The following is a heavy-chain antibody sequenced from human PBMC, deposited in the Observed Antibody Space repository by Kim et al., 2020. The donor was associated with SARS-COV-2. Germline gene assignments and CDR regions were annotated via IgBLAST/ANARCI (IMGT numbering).Heavy chain of an antibody. CDR1: GFTFSNAW. J-gene: IGHJ3*02. D-gene: IGHD2-2*01. V-gene: IGHV3-15*01. Sequence: GGSLRLSCAASGFTFSNAWMSWVRQAPGKGLEWVGRIKSKTDGGTTDYAAPVKGRFTISRDDSKNTLYLQMNSLKTEDTAVYYCTTVRDIVVVEAFDIWGQGTMVTVSS. CDR3: TTVRDIVVVEAFDI. CDR2: IKSKTDGGTT.